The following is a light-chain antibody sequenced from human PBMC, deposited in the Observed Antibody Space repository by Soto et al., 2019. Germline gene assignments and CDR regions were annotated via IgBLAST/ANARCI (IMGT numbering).Light chain of an antibody. Sequence: QCVRNRAASVSWVAGEWSRIINTRTSGDVGGYNFVSWYQQHPGKAPKLIIYNVFNRPSRVSNRFSGSKSGNTASLTISGLQAEDDADYYCSSYTSNSSVFGTVTKVTVL. CDR2: NVF. J-gene: IGLJ1*01. CDR1: SGDVGGYNF. CDR3: SSYTSNSSV. V-gene: IGLV2-14*01.